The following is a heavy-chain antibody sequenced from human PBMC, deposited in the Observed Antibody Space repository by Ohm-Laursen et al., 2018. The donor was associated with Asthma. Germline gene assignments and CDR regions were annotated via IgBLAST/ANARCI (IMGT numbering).Heavy chain of an antibody. CDR3: ARGRGSSGWYYGMDV. J-gene: IGHJ6*02. D-gene: IGHD6-19*01. CDR1: GGTFSSYA. V-gene: IGHV1-2*06. CDR2: INPNSGGT. Sequence: ASVKVSCKASGGTFSSYAISWVRQAPGQGLEWMGRINPNSGGTNYAQKFQGRVTMTRDTSISTAYMELSRLRSDDTAVYYCARGRGSSGWYYGMDVWGQGTTVTVSS.